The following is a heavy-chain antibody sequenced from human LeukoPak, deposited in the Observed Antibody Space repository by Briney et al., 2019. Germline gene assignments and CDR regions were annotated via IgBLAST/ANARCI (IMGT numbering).Heavy chain of an antibody. CDR2: IYHSGST. V-gene: IGHV4-30-2*01. CDR3: AREKGYCSGGSCFD. CDR1: GGSISSDGYY. J-gene: IGHJ4*02. Sequence: SETLSLTCSVSGGSISSDGYYWSWIRQPPGKGLEWIGHIYHSGSTYYNPSLKSRVTISIDRSKNQFSLKLSSVIAADTAVYYCAREKGYCSGGSCFDWGQGTLVTVSS. D-gene: IGHD2-15*01.